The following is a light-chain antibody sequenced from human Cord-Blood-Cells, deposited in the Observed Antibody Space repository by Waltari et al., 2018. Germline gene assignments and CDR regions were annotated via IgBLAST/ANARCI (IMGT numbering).Light chain of an antibody. Sequence: DIVMTQFPLSLPVTPGEPASISCRSSQSLLHSNGYNYLDWYLQKPGQSPQLLIYLGSNRASGVPDRFSGSGSGTDFTLTISRVEAEDVGVYYCMQALQTPLTFGGGTKVEIK. CDR3: MQALQTPLT. CDR1: QSLLHSNGYNY. V-gene: IGKV2-28*01. J-gene: IGKJ4*01. CDR2: LGS.